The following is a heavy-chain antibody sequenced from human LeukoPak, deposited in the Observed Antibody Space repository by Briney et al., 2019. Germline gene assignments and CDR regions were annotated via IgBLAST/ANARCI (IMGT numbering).Heavy chain of an antibody. Sequence: ASVKVSCKVSGYTLTELSMHWVRQAPGKGLEWMGGFDPEDGETIYAQKFQGRVTMTEDTSTDTAYMELSSLRSEDTAVYYCARAPHGAYYDFWSGYYRSGYFDYWGQGTLVTVSS. D-gene: IGHD3-3*01. CDR1: GYTLTELS. V-gene: IGHV1-24*01. J-gene: IGHJ4*02. CDR3: ARAPHGAYYDFWSGYYRSGYFDY. CDR2: FDPEDGET.